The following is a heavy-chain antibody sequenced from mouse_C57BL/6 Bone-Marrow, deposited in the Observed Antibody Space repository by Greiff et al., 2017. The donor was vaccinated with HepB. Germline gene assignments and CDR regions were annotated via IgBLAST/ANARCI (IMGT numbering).Heavy chain of an antibody. CDR2: ISNGGGST. D-gene: IGHD1-1*02. Sequence: EVMLVESGGGSVQPGGSLKLSCAASGFTFSDYYMYWVRQTPEKRLEWVAYISNGGGSTYYPDTVKGRFTISRDNAKNTLYLQMSRLKSEDTAMYYCARGGYYGLFAYWGQGTLVTVSA. CDR3: ARGGYYGLFAY. V-gene: IGHV5-12*01. CDR1: GFTFSDYY. J-gene: IGHJ3*01.